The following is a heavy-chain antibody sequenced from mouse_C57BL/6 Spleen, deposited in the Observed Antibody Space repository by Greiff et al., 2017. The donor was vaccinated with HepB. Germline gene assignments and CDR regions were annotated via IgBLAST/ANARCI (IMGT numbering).Heavy chain of an antibody. D-gene: IGHD1-1*01. CDR3: ARSITTVVATDY. J-gene: IGHJ2*01. CDR2: INPGSGGT. Sequence: QVQLQQSGAELVRPGTSVKVSCKASGYAFTNYLIAWVKQRPGQGLEWIGVINPGSGGTNYNEKFKGKATLTADKSSSTAYMQLSSLTSEDSAVYFCARSITTVVATDYWGQGTTLTVSS. V-gene: IGHV1-54*01. CDR1: GYAFTNYL.